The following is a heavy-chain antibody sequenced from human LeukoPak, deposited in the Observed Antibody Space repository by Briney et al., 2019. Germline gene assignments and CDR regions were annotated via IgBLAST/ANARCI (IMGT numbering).Heavy chain of an antibody. D-gene: IGHD6-13*01. CDR3: AKAHSSSRYYTLDF. CDR2: ISGSGGST. V-gene: IGHV3-23*01. CDR1: GFTFSSYA. J-gene: IGHJ4*02. Sequence: GGSLRLSCAASGFTFSSYAMSWVRQAPGKGLEWVSAISGSGGSTYYADSVKGRFTISRDNSKNTLYLQMNSLRAEDTAVYYCAKAHSSSRYYTLDFWGQGTLVTVSS.